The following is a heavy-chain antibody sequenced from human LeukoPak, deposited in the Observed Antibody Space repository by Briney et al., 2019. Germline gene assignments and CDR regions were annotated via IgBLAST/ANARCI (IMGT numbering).Heavy chain of an antibody. Sequence: GGSLTLSCAASGFTFSSYWMHWVRQAPGKGLVWVSRINSDGSSTSYADSVKGRFTISRDNAKNTLYLQMNSLRAEDTAVYYCARGLVAGTGIYYYYYYGMDVWGQGTTVTVSS. CDR2: INSDGSST. CDR3: ARGLVAGTGIYYYYYYGMDV. CDR1: GFTFSSYW. D-gene: IGHD6-19*01. V-gene: IGHV3-74*01. J-gene: IGHJ6*02.